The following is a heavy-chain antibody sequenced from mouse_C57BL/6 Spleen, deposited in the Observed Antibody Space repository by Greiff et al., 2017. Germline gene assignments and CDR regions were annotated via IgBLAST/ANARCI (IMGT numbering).Heavy chain of an antibody. CDR2: IYPGSGST. V-gene: IGHV1-55*01. J-gene: IGHJ4*01. Sequence: VQLQQPGAELVKPGASVKMSCKASGYTFTSYWITWVKQRPGQGLEWIGDIYPGSGSTNYNEKFKSKATLTVDTSSSTAYMQLSSLTSEDSAVYYCARGGYYGSSYYYYAMDYWGQGTSVTVSS. D-gene: IGHD1-1*01. CDR3: ARGGYYGSSYYYYAMDY. CDR1: GYTFTSYW.